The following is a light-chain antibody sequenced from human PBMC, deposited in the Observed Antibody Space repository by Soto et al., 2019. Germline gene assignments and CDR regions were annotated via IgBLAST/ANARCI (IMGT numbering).Light chain of an antibody. V-gene: IGKV1-5*03. CDR3: QHYNSYSEA. CDR1: QSISSW. J-gene: IGKJ1*01. Sequence: DIQMTQSPFTLSASVGDRVTITGLASQSISSWLAWYQQKPGKAPKLLIYKASTLKSGVPSRFSGSGSGTEFTLTISSLQPDDFATYYCQHYNSYSEAFGQGTKVDIK. CDR2: KAS.